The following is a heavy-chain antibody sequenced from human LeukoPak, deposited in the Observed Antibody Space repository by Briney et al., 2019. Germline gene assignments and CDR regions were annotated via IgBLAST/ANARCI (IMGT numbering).Heavy chain of an antibody. CDR3: ASRSGWRPSDEFDY. CDR1: GFTFSTYT. D-gene: IGHD6-19*01. Sequence: GGSLRLSCAASGFTFSTYTTTWVRQAPGKGLEWVSAVRYSGSDTYYTESVKGRFTISRDNSKNTLYLQMNSLRAEDTAVYYCASRSGWRPSDEFDYWGQGTLVTVSS. V-gene: IGHV3-23*01. CDR2: VRYSGSDT. J-gene: IGHJ4*02.